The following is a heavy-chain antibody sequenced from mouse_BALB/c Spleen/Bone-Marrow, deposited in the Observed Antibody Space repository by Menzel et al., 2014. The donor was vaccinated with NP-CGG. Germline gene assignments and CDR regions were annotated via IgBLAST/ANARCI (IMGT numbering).Heavy chain of an antibody. Sequence: ANVVESGPGLVAPSQSLSITCTVSGFSLPSYGVHWVRQPPGKGLEWLGVIWAGGTTNYNSALMSRLSISKDNSKSQVFLKMNSLQTDDTAMYYCARGDYDYAMDYWGQGTSVTVSS. V-gene: IGHV2-9*02. CDR1: GFSLPSYG. CDR2: IWAGGTT. D-gene: IGHD2-4*01. CDR3: ARGDYDYAMDY. J-gene: IGHJ4*01.